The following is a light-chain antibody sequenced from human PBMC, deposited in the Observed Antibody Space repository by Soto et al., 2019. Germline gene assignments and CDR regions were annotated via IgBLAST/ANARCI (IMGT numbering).Light chain of an antibody. CDR1: ERISNN. Sequence: EIVMTQSPATLSVSPGGRATLSCRASERISNNLAWYRQKPGQAPRLLIYSASTRATGIPARFSGSGSGTEFTLTISSLQSEDLAVYYCQQYNNWPPITFGQGTRLEIK. CDR2: SAS. J-gene: IGKJ5*01. CDR3: QQYNNWPPIT. V-gene: IGKV3D-15*01.